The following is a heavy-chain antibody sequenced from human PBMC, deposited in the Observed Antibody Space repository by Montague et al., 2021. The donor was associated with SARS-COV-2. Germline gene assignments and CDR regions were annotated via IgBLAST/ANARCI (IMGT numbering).Heavy chain of an antibody. CDR2: ITSISSSK. Sequence: SLRLSCAPSRFNFQVSELNWVRQAPGKGLEWVSYITSISSSKYYVESAEGRFAVSRDNARELLYLQMDDLRAEDTAIYYCVREYRSSSGRAFDIWGRGTLAIVSA. CDR1: RFNFQVSE. D-gene: IGHD1-26*01. J-gene: IGHJ3*02. CDR3: VREYRSSSGRAFDI. V-gene: IGHV3-48*03.